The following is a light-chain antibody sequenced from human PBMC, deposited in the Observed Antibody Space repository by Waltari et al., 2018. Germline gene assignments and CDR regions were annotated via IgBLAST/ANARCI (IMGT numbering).Light chain of an antibody. CDR2: KNN. CDR1: HSHIGSHN. V-gene: IGLV1-47*01. J-gene: IGLJ3*02. CDR3: AAWDDSLSGRV. Sequence: QSVLTQPPSASGTPGQGVITSCSGSHSHIGSHNLYWYQHLPGTAPKLLIYKNNQRPSGVPERFSGSKSGTSASLAISGLRSEDEADYYCAAWDDSLSGRVFGGGTKLTVL.